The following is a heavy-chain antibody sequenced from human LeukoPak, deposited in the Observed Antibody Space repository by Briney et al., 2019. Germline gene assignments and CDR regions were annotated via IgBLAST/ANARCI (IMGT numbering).Heavy chain of an antibody. CDR1: GFTFSTYW. Sequence: GGSLRLSCAASGFTFSTYWMSWVRQAPGKGLEWVANIKQDGSDKYYVDSVKGRFIISRDNAKNSLYLQMNSLSAEDTAVYYCVTTRKAWGQGDYWGQGTLVTVSS. CDR3: VTTRKAWGQGDY. CDR2: IKQDGSDK. V-gene: IGHV3-7*05. J-gene: IGHJ4*02. D-gene: IGHD1-26*01.